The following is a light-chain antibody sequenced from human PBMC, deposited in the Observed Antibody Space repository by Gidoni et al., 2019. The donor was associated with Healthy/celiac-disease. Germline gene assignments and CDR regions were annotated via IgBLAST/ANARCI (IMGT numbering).Light chain of an antibody. CDR2: GAS. Sequence: EIVMTQSPATLSVSPGERATLSCRASQSVSSNLAWYQQQPGQAPRLLIYGASTRATGIPARFSGSGSGTEFTLTIRRLPSEAFAVYYCQQYNNWPRTFGQGTKVEIK. V-gene: IGKV3-15*01. CDR1: QSVSSN. J-gene: IGKJ1*01. CDR3: QQYNNWPRT.